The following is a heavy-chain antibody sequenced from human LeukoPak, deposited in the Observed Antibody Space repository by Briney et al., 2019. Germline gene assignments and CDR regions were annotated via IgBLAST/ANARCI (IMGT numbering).Heavy chain of an antibody. J-gene: IGHJ4*02. CDR1: GFTFSSYS. Sequence: GGSLTLSCVASGFTFSSYSMNWVRQAPGKGLEWVSSISASGNHIYYADSLKGRFTISRDNANNSLYLQLENLGTEDTAVYFCARDQVLAVAGRIWGGDFDYWGQGTAVTVSS. CDR2: ISASGNHI. D-gene: IGHD6-19*01. CDR3: ARDQVLAVAGRIWGGDFDY. V-gene: IGHV3-21*04.